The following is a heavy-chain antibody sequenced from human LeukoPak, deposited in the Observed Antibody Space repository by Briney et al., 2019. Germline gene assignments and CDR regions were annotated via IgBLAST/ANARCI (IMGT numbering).Heavy chain of an antibody. Sequence: SQTLSLTCTVSGGSISSGDYYWSWIRQPPGKGLEWIGYIYYSGRTYYNPSLKSRVTISVDTSKNQFSLKLSSVTAADTAVYYCARVRLIFGVGNEIYYYYMDVWGKGTTVTVSS. CDR2: IYYSGRT. CDR1: GGSISSGDYY. V-gene: IGHV4-30-4*08. CDR3: ARVRLIFGVGNEIYYYYMDV. J-gene: IGHJ6*03. D-gene: IGHD3-3*01.